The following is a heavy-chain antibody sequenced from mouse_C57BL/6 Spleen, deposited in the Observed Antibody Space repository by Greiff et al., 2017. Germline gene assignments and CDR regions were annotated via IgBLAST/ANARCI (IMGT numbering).Heavy chain of an antibody. Sequence: QVQLKESGPELVKPGASVKISCKASGYTFTDYYINWVKQRPGQGLEWIGWIFPGSGSTYYNEKFKGKATLTVDKSSSTAYMLLSSLTSEDSAVYFCARSDYYGSSFWYFDVWGTGTTVTVSS. CDR1: GYTFTDYY. CDR2: IFPGSGST. V-gene: IGHV1-75*01. J-gene: IGHJ1*03. CDR3: ARSDYYGSSFWYFDV. D-gene: IGHD1-1*01.